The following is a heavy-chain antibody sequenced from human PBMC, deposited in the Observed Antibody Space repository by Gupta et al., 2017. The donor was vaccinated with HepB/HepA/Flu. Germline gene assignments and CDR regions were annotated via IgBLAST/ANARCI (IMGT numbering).Heavy chain of an antibody. CDR2: ISEDVSNE. CDR1: GFLFSDYG. CDR3: AKDQNSGRYNDDYGMDV. V-gene: IGHV3-30*18. D-gene: IGHD6-19*01. Sequence: QVQLVESGRGVVQPGRSLRLPCAASGFLFSDYGMHWVRQAPGKGLEWVATISEDVSNEFYADSVKGRFTISRENSENTLSLQMNSLRAEDTAVYYCAKDQNSGRYNDDYGMDVGGQGTTVAVSS. J-gene: IGHJ6*02.